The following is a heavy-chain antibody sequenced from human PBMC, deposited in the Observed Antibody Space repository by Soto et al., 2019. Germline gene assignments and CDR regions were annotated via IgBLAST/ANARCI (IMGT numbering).Heavy chain of an antibody. Sequence: QVQLVQSGTEVKKPGSSVKVSCKASGATFSTLAVSWVRQVPGQGLEWMGGIIPIFGRPVYAQKFQGRVTITADESTSIVYMELSSLSSEDTAVYYCARAPYEDYAVPEPNYFDSWGQGTLVTVSS. CDR1: GATFSTLA. J-gene: IGHJ4*02. CDR2: IIPIFGRP. D-gene: IGHD4-17*01. CDR3: ARAPYEDYAVPEPNYFDS. V-gene: IGHV1-69*01.